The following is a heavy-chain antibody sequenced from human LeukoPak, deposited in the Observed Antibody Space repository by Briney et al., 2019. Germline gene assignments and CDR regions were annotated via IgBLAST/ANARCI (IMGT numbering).Heavy chain of an antibody. V-gene: IGHV1-46*01. CDR2: INPSGGST. Sequence: ASVKVSCKASGYTFTSYYVHWVRQAPGQGLEWMGIINPSGGSTSYAQKFQGRVTMTRNTSISTAYMELSSLRSEDTAVYYCARVSSRRRQNYYYGMDVWGQGTTVTVSS. CDR1: GYTFTSYY. CDR3: ARVSSRRRQNYYYGMDV. J-gene: IGHJ6*02. D-gene: IGHD6-13*01.